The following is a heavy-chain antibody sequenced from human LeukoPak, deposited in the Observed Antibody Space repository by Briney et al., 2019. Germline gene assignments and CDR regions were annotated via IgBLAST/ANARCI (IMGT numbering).Heavy chain of an antibody. CDR3: ARPQGSYLLFDY. CDR1: GYTFTSYT. V-gene: IGHV1-3*04. CDR2: VNIGNGDT. J-gene: IGHJ4*02. Sequence: GASVKVSCKASGYTFTSYTMHWVRQAPGQRLEWMGWVNIGNGDTEYSQKFQGRVTFTKDTSASTAYMDLSSLRSEDAAVYYCARPQGSYLLFDYWGQGTLVTVSS. D-gene: IGHD1-26*01.